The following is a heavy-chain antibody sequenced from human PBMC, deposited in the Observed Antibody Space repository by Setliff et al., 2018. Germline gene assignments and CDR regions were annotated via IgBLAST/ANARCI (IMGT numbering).Heavy chain of an antibody. Sequence: GGSLRLSCAASGFTVSSNYMSWVRQAPGKGLEWVSYISSSGSTIYYADSVKGRFTISRDNAKNSLYLQMNSLRVDDTAIYYCARDKLPYGVLIGNYMDLWGKGTTVTVSS. CDR3: ARDKLPYGVLIGNYMDL. CDR1: GFTVSSNY. J-gene: IGHJ6*03. V-gene: IGHV3-48*04. D-gene: IGHD2-8*01. CDR2: ISSSGSTI.